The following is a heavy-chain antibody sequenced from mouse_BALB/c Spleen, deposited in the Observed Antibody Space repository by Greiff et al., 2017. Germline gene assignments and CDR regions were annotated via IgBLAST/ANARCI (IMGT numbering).Heavy chain of an antibody. V-gene: IGHV1-15*01. CDR2: IDPETGGT. Sequence: VQLQQSGAELVRPGASVTLSCKASGYTFTDYEMHWVKQTPVHGLEWIGAIDPETGGTAYNQKFKGKATLTADKSSSTAYMELRSLTSEDSAVDYCTRPGHWYFDVWGAGTTVTVSS. CDR1: GYTFTDYE. J-gene: IGHJ1*01. CDR3: TRPGHWYFDV.